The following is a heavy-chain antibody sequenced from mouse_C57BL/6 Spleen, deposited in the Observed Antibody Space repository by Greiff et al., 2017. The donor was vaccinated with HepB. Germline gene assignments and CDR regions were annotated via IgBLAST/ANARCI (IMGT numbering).Heavy chain of an antibody. Sequence: VQLQQSGAELVRPGASVTLSCKASGYTFTDYEMHWVKQTPVHGLEWIGAIDPETGGTAYNQKFKGKAILTADKSSSTAYMELRSLTSEDSAVSYCTRGGKRGFAYWGQGTLVTVSA. CDR2: IDPETGGT. V-gene: IGHV1-15*01. CDR1: GYTFTDYE. J-gene: IGHJ3*01. CDR3: TRGGKRGFAY.